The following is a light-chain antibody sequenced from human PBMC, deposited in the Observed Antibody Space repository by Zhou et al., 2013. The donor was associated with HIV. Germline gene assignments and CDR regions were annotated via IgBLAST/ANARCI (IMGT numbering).Light chain of an antibody. CDR2: GAS. V-gene: IGKV3-15*01. Sequence: EIVLTQSPATLSVSPGARATLSCRASQSVNHNLAWYQHKPGQAPRLLIFGASTRATAIPARFSGGGSGTEFTLTISSLQSEDIAVYSCQQYDKWPFTFGGGTKVEIK. CDR3: QQYDKWPFT. CDR1: QSVNHN. J-gene: IGKJ4*01.